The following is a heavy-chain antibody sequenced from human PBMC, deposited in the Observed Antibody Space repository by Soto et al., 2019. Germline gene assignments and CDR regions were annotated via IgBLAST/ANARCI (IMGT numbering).Heavy chain of an antibody. Sequence: QVQLVQSGAEVKKPGASVKVSCKASGYTFTNYGISWVRQAPGQGLEWMGWISAYNGNTNYAQNLQGRVTMTTDTSTSTAYMELRSLKSDDTAVYYCAREIGIAAAGAPFDYWGHGTLVTVSS. CDR2: ISAYNGNT. CDR1: GYTFTNYG. J-gene: IGHJ4*01. D-gene: IGHD6-13*01. CDR3: AREIGIAAAGAPFDY. V-gene: IGHV1-18*01.